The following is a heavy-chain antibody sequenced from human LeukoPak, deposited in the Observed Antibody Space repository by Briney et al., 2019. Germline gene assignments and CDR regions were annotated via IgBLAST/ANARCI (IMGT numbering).Heavy chain of an antibody. CDR2: INSDGSTT. V-gene: IGHV3-74*01. D-gene: IGHD2-15*01. CDR1: GFTFSSYW. Sequence: PGGSLRLSCAASGFTFSSYWMHWVRQAPGKGLVWVSRINSDGSTTNYADSVKGRFTISRDNAKNTLYLQMNSLRAEDTAVYYCAILNRGVVYCSGGSCYRPDALDIWGQGTMVTVSS. CDR3: AILNRGVVYCSGGSCYRPDALDI. J-gene: IGHJ3*02.